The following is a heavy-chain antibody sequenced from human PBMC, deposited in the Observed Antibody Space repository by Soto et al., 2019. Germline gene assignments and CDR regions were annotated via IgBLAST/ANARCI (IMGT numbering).Heavy chain of an antibody. V-gene: IGHV1-69*13. J-gene: IGHJ5*02. CDR2: IIPIFGTA. CDR1: GGTFSSYA. Sequence: ASVKVSCKASGGTFSSYAISWVRQAPGQGLEWMGGIIPIFGTANYAQKFQGRVTITADESTSTAYMELSSLRSEDTAVYYCARGTRTYGRFDPWGQGTLVTVSS. D-gene: IGHD4-17*01. CDR3: ARGTRTYGRFDP.